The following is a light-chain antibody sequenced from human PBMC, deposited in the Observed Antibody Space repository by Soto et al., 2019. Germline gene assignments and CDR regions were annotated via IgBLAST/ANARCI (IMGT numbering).Light chain of an antibody. CDR1: SSDVGDFNY. J-gene: IGLJ2*01. Sequence: ALTQPASVSGSPGRSVTISCTGTSSDVGDFNYVSWYQHLPGRAPKLIIYDVTNRPSGISYRFSASKSGRTASLTISGLQAEDEADYYCSSYSSSTTHVVFGGGTKLTVL. V-gene: IGLV2-14*03. CDR2: DVT. CDR3: SSYSSSTTHVV.